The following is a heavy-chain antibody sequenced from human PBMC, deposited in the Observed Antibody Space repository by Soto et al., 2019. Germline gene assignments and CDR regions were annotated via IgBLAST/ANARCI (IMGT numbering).Heavy chain of an antibody. V-gene: IGHV3-53*01. CDR3: ATWHEREHAYDV. D-gene: IGHD1-1*01. CDR2: LYDVDGS. J-gene: IGHJ3*01. Sequence: DVQLVESGGGLMQPGESLRLSCAASGLTVSGKKYVAWVRQAPGKGPEWVSALYDVDGSFYADSVTGRFTTSSDSSKTAVYLQMNGLRPDDTGVYYFATWHEREHAYDVWGQGTTVTVSS. CDR1: GLTVSGKKY.